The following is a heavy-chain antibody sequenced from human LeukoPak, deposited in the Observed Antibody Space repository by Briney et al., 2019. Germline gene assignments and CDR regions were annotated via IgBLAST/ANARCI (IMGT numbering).Heavy chain of an antibody. J-gene: IGHJ1*01. D-gene: IGHD3-22*01. CDR1: GFDLSRNG. CDR2: IRYDGSKT. V-gene: IGHV3-30*02. CDR3: ARAPSEIGGYYPEYFRH. Sequence: PGGSLRLSCAASGFDLSRNGMHWVRQAPGKGLEWVSFIRYDGSKTFYGDSVTGRFTISRDNSKNTLYLQMNSLRAEDTGVYFCARAPSEIGGYYPEYFRHWGQGTLVTGSS.